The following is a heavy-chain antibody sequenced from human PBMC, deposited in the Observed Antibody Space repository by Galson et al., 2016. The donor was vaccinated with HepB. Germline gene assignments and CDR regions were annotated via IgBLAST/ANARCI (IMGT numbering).Heavy chain of an antibody. D-gene: IGHD6-19*01. CDR2: IYYSGRT. J-gene: IGHJ6*02. V-gene: IGHV4-59*01. CDR3: ARDDSGGWYGFHYGMDV. Sequence: ETLSLTCTVSGASISGYYLSWIRPPLGKGLEWIGYIYYSGRTNYNPSLKSRVTISVDTSKNQFSLKLSSVTAADTAVYYCARDDSGGWYGFHYGMDVWGQGATVTVSS. CDR1: GASISGYY.